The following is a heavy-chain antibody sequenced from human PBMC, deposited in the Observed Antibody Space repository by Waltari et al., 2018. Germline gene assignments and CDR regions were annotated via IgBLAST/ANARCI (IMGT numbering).Heavy chain of an antibody. Sequence: QVQLVQSGAEVKKPGSSVKVSCKASGGTFSSYAISWVRQAPGQGLEWMGGIIPILGIANYAQKFQGRVTMTRNTSISTAYMELSSLRSEDTAVYYCARLLSSSIDYWGQGTLVTVSS. D-gene: IGHD6-6*01. CDR1: GGTFSSYA. V-gene: IGHV1-69*10. CDR3: ARLLSSSIDY. J-gene: IGHJ4*02. CDR2: IIPILGIA.